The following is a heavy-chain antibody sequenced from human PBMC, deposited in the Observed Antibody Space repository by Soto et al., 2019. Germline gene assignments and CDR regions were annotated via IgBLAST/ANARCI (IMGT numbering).Heavy chain of an antibody. V-gene: IGHV3-33*08. Sequence: GGSLRLCCRFPGCMFHGYGMHLVSQAPGKGLEWVAIIRVDGTNEGYEDSGKGRFPITRDNSKNTWYLQMNTLGAEAPAVEYYARDGFGGTVFLGYFDYWVRGSAVPV. CDR3: ARDGFGGTVFLGYFDY. CDR2: IRVDGTNE. CDR1: GCMFHGYG. D-gene: IGHD3-16*01. J-gene: IGHJ4*02.